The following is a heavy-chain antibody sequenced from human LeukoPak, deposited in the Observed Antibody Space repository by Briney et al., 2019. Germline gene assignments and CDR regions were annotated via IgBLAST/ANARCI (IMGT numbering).Heavy chain of an antibody. D-gene: IGHD3-9*01. V-gene: IGHV3-23*01. CDR2: ITGSGGNT. Sequence: AGGSLRLSCAASGSTFSNYAMSWVRQAPGKGLEWVSAITGSGGNTYYADSVKGRFTISRDNSKNTLYLQMNSLRDEDTAVYYCAKWGDFDVLTGYYVPDFWGQGTLVTVSS. CDR3: AKWGDFDVLTGYYVPDF. J-gene: IGHJ4*02. CDR1: GSTFSNYA.